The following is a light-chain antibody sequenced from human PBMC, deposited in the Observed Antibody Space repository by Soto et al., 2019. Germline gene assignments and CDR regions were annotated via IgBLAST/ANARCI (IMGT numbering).Light chain of an antibody. Sequence: EIHMTQSPSTLSASIGDRVTITCRASQSITTFLAWYQQKPGKAPQILIYDASKLEPGVPSRLSGGGSGTEFTLTISSLQPDDFATYYCQQYSTYPLTFGGGTKGDI. CDR2: DAS. CDR1: QSITTF. CDR3: QQYSTYPLT. J-gene: IGKJ4*01. V-gene: IGKV1-5*01.